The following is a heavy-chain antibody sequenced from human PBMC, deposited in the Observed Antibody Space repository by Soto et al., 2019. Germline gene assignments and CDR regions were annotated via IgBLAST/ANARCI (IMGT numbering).Heavy chain of an antibody. V-gene: IGHV1-18*04. CDR2: ISGHNGNT. CDR1: GYTFTNHG. J-gene: IGHJ4*02. Sequence: QVPLVQSGAEVKKPGASVKVSCKASGYTFTNHGISWVRQAPGQGLEWLGWISGHNGNTKYAQRLKGRVTMTADTSTSPAYMELRRLRSDDTAVYYCARDLYPLAYYFDFWGQGTLVTVSS. CDR3: ARDLYPLAYYFDF. D-gene: IGHD2-8*01.